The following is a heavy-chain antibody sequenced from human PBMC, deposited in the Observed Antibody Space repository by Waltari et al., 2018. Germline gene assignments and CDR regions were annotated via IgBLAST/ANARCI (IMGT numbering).Heavy chain of an antibody. CDR2: RSGNKGPT. J-gene: IGHJ5*02. V-gene: IGHV1-18*01. CDR3: ARERHRLMEEGYLMALDP. D-gene: IGHD3-3*01. CDR1: GYTFSDYG. Sequence: QAQLVQSGAEVKKPGASVNVSCKASGYTFSDYGLSWVRQAPGQGLEWMGWRSGNKGPTNHAQKCQGRLIMTKDTSTTTVYMELTYLTSDDTAVYYCARERHRLMEEGYLMALDPWGQGTLVTVSS.